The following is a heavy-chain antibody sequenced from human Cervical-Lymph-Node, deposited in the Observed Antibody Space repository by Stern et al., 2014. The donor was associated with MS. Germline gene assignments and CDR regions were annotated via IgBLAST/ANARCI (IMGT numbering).Heavy chain of an antibody. CDR2: IWYDGSNK. CDR1: GFTFSSYG. V-gene: IGHV3-33*01. J-gene: IGHJ4*02. CDR3: ARSAVVAARTYYFDY. D-gene: IGHD2-15*01. Sequence: VQLVESGGGVVQPGRSLRLSCAASGFTFSSYGMHWVRQAPGKGLEWGAVIWYDGSNKYYADSVKGRFTISRDNSKNTLYLQMNSLRAEDTAVYYCARSAVVAARTYYFDYWGQGTLVTVSS.